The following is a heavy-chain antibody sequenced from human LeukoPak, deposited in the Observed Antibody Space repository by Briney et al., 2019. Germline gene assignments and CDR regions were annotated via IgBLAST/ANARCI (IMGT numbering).Heavy chain of an antibody. CDR2: ISNNGGYT. D-gene: IGHD5-18*01. CDR3: AKESDSGGYTANFDY. CDR1: GFTFSSSA. Sequence: GGSLRLSCAASGFTFSSSAMSWVRQAPGKGLEWVSAISNNGGYTYYADSVQGRSTISRDNSKSTLCLQMNSLRAEDTAVYYCAKESDSGGYTANFDYWGQGTLVTVSS. J-gene: IGHJ4*02. V-gene: IGHV3-23*01.